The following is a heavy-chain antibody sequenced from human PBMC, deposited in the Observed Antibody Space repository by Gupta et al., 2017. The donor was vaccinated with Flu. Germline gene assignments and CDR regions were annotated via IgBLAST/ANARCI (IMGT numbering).Heavy chain of an antibody. Sequence: CTGSGYSFTSYWSAWVRQMPGKGREWMGIIYPGNSDTRYSPSFQGQVTISADKSISTAYLQWNSLKASDTAMYYCARPLAGSPLFYFSFWGLGTLVTVSS. CDR2: IYPGNSDT. D-gene: IGHD2-15*01. V-gene: IGHV5-51*01. J-gene: IGHJ4*02. CDR1: GYSFTSYW. CDR3: ARPLAGSPLFYFSF.